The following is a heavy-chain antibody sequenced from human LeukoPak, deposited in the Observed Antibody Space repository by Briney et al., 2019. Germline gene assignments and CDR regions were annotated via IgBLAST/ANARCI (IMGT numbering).Heavy chain of an antibody. V-gene: IGHV1-2*02. Sequence: ASVKVSCKASGYTFTGYYMHWVRQAPGQGLEWMGWINPNSGGTNYAQKFQGGVTMTRDTSISTAYMELSRLRSDDTAVYYCARDPASSGWYVRYDYWGQGTLVTVSS. CDR2: INPNSGGT. J-gene: IGHJ4*02. CDR3: ARDPASSGWYVRYDY. D-gene: IGHD6-19*01. CDR1: GYTFTGYY.